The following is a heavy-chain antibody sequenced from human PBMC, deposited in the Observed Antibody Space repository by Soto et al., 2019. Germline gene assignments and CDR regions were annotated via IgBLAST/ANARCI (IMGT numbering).Heavy chain of an antibody. Sequence: GASVKVSCKASGYTFTSYGISWVRQAPGQGLEWMGWISAYNGNTNYAQKLQGRVTMTTDTSTSTAYTELRSLRSDDTAVYYCARGPFLVATIEYFDYWGQGTLVTVSS. D-gene: IGHD5-12*01. CDR1: GYTFTSYG. V-gene: IGHV1-18*01. J-gene: IGHJ4*02. CDR2: ISAYNGNT. CDR3: ARGPFLVATIEYFDY.